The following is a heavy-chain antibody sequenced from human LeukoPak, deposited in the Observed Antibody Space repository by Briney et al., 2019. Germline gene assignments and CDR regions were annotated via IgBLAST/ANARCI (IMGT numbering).Heavy chain of an antibody. CDR2: ISAYNGNT. Sequence: PLASVKVSCKASGYTFTSYGISRVRQAPGQGLEWMGWISAYNGNTNYAQKLQGRVTMTTDTSTSTAYMELRSLRSDDTAMYYCARDRLNYGDYPDYWGQGTLVTVSS. CDR1: GYTFTSYG. CDR3: ARDRLNYGDYPDY. V-gene: IGHV1-18*01. D-gene: IGHD4-17*01. J-gene: IGHJ4*02.